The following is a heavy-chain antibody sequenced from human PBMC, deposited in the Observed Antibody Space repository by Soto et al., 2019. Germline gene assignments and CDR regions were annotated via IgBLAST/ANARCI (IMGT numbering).Heavy chain of an antibody. V-gene: IGHV4-59*01. J-gene: IGHJ6*02. CDR2: IYYSGST. D-gene: IGHD6-25*01. CDR3: ARRLYYYGMDV. Sequence: SETLSLTCTFSGGSIISYYWSWIRQPPGKGLEWIGYIYYSGSTNYNPSLKSRVTISVDTSKNQFSLKLGSVTAADTAVYYCARRLYYYGMDVWGQGTTVTVSS. CDR1: GGSIISYY.